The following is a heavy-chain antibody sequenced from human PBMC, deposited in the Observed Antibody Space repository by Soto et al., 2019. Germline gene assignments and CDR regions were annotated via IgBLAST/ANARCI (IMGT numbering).Heavy chain of an antibody. J-gene: IGHJ4*02. V-gene: IGHV3-74*01. CDR1: GFTFSSYW. CDR2: INSDGSTT. CDR3: VRDDTGLVLDY. D-gene: IGHD6-13*01. Sequence: EVQLVESGGGLVQPGRSLRLSCAASGFTFSSYWMHWVRRAPGRGLVWVSHINSDGSTTSYADSVEGRFTISRDNDKNTLYLQMNSLRAGDPAVSFCVRDDTGLVLDYWGLGTLVTVSS.